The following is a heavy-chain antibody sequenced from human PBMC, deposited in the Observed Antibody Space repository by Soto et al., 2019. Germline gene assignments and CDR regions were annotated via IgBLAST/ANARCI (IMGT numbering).Heavy chain of an antibody. CDR2: IYYSGST. CDR3: ARAYCGGDCYGNIDY. CDR1: GGSISSGDYY. J-gene: IGHJ4*02. Sequence: QVQLQESGPGLVKPSQTLSLTCTVSGGSISSGDYYWSWIRQPPGKGLEWIGYIYYSGSTYYNPSLRSRATISVDTSNNQLSLKLSSVTAADTAVYYCARAYCGGDCYGNIDYWGQGTLVTVSS. D-gene: IGHD2-21*02. V-gene: IGHV4-30-4*01.